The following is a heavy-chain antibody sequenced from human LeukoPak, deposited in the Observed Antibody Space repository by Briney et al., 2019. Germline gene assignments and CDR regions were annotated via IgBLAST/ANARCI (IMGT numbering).Heavy chain of an antibody. V-gene: IGHV3-53*01. J-gene: IGHJ3*02. CDR3: ARTSSSRYCSGGSGYLRHDAFDI. D-gene: IGHD2-15*01. CDR2: IYSGGST. CDR1: GFTVSSNY. Sequence: GGSLRLSCAASGFTVSSNYMSWVRQAPGKGLEWVSVIYSGGSTYYADSVKGRFTISRDNSKNTLYLQMNSLRAEDTAVYYCARTSSSRYCSGGSGYLRHDAFDIWGQGTMVTVSS.